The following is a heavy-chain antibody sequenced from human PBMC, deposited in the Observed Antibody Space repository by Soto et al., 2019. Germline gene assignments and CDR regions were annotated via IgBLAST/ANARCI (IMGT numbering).Heavy chain of an antibody. J-gene: IGHJ4*02. CDR1: RFTFINYD. D-gene: IGHD6-6*01. CDR2: ITGSGATT. Sequence: GSLRLSCXASRFTFINYDMSWVRQAPGKGLEWVSTITGSGATTYYADSVKGRFTISRDNPKNTLYLQMNSLRVEDTGVYFCSTAASSSSGYWGQGTLVTVSS. CDR3: STAASSSSGY. V-gene: IGHV3-23*01.